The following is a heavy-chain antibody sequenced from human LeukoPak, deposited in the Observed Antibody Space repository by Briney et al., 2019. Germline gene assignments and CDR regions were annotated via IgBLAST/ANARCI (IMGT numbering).Heavy chain of an antibody. CDR3: ARHYSGSYSPFDN. CDR2: IYTSGST. Sequence: SETLSLTCTVSGASISSYYWGWLRQPPGKGLEWIGFIYTSGSTKYNPSLKSRVTISVDTSKNQFTFKNQFSLKLNSVTAADTAVYYCARHYSGSYSPFDNWGQGTLVSVSS. CDR1: GASISSYY. J-gene: IGHJ4*02. D-gene: IGHD1-26*01. V-gene: IGHV4-4*09.